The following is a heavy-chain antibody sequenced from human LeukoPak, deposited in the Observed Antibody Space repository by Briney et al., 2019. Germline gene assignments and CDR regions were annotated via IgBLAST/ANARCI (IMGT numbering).Heavy chain of an antibody. CDR2: ISGSGGST. J-gene: IGHJ6*02. V-gene: IGHV3-23*01. CDR1: GFTFSSYA. D-gene: IGHD6-13*01. CDR3: ARDRNSSSWYFYYYYYGMDV. Sequence: GGSLRLSCAASGFTFSSYAMSWVRQAPGKGLEWVSAISGSGGSTYYADSVKDRFTISRDNAKNTLYLQMNSLRAEDTAVYYCARDRNSSSWYFYYYYYGMDVWGQGTTVTVSS.